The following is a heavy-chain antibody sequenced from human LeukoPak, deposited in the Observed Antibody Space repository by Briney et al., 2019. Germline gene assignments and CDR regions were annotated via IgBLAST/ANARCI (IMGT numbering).Heavy chain of an antibody. CDR3: ARFVQRGAHEDY. V-gene: IGHV3-7*01. CDR2: IKQDGSEK. Sequence: GGSLRLSCAASGFTFSSSWMTWVRQAPGKGLEWVANIKQDGSEKYYVDSVKGRFTISRDNAKNSLYLQMNSLRAEDTAVYYCARFVQRGAHEDYWGQGTLVTVSS. D-gene: IGHD1-1*01. J-gene: IGHJ4*02. CDR1: GFTFSSSW.